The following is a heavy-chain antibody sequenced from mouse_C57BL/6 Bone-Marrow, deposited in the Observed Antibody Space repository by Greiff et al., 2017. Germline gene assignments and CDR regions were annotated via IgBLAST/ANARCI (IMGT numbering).Heavy chain of an antibody. CDR2: IHPNSGST. J-gene: IGHJ1*03. Sequence: QVQLQQPGAELVKPGASVKLSCKASGYTFTSYWMHWVKQRPGQGLEWIGMIHPNSGSTNYNEKFKSKATLTIDKSSSTAYMQLSSLTSEDSAVYDGARSALWNLYGYFDDWGKGTTVTVSS. CDR1: GYTFTSYW. CDR3: ARSALWNLYGYFDD. D-gene: IGHD1-1*02. V-gene: IGHV1-64*01.